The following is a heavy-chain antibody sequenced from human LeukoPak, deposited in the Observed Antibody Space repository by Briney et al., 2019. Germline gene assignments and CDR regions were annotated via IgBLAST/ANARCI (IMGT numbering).Heavy chain of an antibody. J-gene: IGHJ3*02. CDR2: INPNSGGT. D-gene: IGHD6-19*01. CDR1: GYTFTGYY. Sequence: ASVTVSCKASGYTFTGYYMHWVRQAPGQGLEWMGWINPNSGGTNYAQKFQGRVTMTRDTSISTAYMELSRLRSDDTAVYFCAREVRQWLVPDAFDIWGQGTMVTVSS. V-gene: IGHV1-2*02. CDR3: AREVRQWLVPDAFDI.